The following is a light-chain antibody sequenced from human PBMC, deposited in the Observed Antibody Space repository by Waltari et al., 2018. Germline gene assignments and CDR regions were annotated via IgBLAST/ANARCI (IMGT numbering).Light chain of an antibody. CDR1: SARRYY. CDR3: NSRDSSGNHWV. J-gene: IGLJ3*02. Sequence: SSELSQDPPVSVALVHTVRLTPQGDSARRYYAIWYQQKPAQTPVLLIYCKNNRPSGVPDRFSGSSTANTTSLTITGVQAEDEDDYYCNSRDSSGNHWVFGGGTKLTVL. V-gene: IGLV3-19*01. CDR2: CKN.